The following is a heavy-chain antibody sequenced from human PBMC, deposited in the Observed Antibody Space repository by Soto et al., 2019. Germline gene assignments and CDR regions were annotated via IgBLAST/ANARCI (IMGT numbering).Heavy chain of an antibody. D-gene: IGHD4-17*01. CDR2: INHSGST. CDR1: GGSFSGYY. V-gene: IGHV4-34*01. J-gene: IGHJ6*02. Sequence: SETLSLTCAVYGGSFSGYYWSWIRQPPGKGLEWIGEINHSGSTNYNPSLKSRVTISVDTSKNQFSLKLSSVTAADTAVYYCARTPHDYGDYGHTNIYYYYGMDVWGQGTTVTVSS. CDR3: ARTPHDYGDYGHTNIYYYYGMDV.